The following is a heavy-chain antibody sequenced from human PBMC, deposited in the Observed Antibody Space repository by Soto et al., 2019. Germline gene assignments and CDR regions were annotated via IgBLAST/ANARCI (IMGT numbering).Heavy chain of an antibody. CDR1: GGSISSGGYY. CDR2: IDYSGST. V-gene: IGHV4-31*01. CDR3: ARGILPRFDP. Sequence: QVQLQESGPGLVKPSQTLSLTCTVSGGSISSGGYYWSWIRKNPGKVLEWIGYIDYSGSTYYNPSLKSLVTISVYTSNNQFTLKLSSVTDAETDWYYWARGILPRFDPWGQGTLGTVSS. J-gene: IGHJ5*02.